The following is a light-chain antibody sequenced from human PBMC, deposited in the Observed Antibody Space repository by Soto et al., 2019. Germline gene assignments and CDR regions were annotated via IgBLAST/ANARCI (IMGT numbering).Light chain of an antibody. CDR1: QSISTW. J-gene: IGKJ1*01. CDR3: QQYNSYST. V-gene: IGKV1-5*01. CDR2: DAS. Sequence: DIQMTQSPSTLSASVVDRVTITCLASQSISTWLAWYQQKSWRAPRLLISDASSLQPGFPSRFSGSGSGTEFTLTISSLQPDDFATYYCQQYNSYSTFGQGTKVDI.